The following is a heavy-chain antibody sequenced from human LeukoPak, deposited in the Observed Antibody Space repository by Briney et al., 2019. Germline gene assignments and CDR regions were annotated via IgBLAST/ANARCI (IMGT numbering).Heavy chain of an antibody. V-gene: IGHV3-23*01. CDR2: ISGSGGST. Sequence: GGSLRLSCAASGFTFSSYAMSWVRQAPGKGLEWVSAISGSGGSTYYADSVKGRFTISRDNYKNTLYLQMNSLRAEDTAVYYCAKDREGQWLVRILDYWGQGTLVTVSS. CDR1: GFTFSSYA. J-gene: IGHJ4*02. D-gene: IGHD6-19*01. CDR3: AKDREGQWLVRILDY.